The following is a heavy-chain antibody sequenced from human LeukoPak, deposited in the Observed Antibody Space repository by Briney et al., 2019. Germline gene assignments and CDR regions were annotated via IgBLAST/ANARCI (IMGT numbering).Heavy chain of an antibody. CDR3: ARVLLGATTNYYYYYMDV. Sequence: AGGSLRLSCAASGFTFSSYTITWVRQAPGKGLEWDSSITSTASHINYADSAQGRFTISRDNAKKSVFLQMNSLRDEDTAVYYCARVLLGATTNYYYYYMDVWGKGTTVTVSS. CDR1: GFTFSSYT. J-gene: IGHJ6*03. V-gene: IGHV3-21*01. CDR2: ITSTASHI. D-gene: IGHD1-26*01.